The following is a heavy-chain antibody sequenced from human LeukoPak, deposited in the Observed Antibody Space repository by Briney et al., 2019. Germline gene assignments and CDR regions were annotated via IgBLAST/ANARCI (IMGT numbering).Heavy chain of an antibody. J-gene: IGHJ3*02. Sequence: PSETLSLTCTVSGGSISSYYWSWIRQPPGKGLEWIGYIYYSGSTNYNPSLKSRVTISVDTSKNQFSLKLSSVTAADTAVYYCARSSPRVVVVTAIPPFDIWGQGTMVTVSS. CDR1: GGSISSYY. D-gene: IGHD2-21*02. CDR2: IYYSGST. V-gene: IGHV4-59*01. CDR3: ARSSPRVVVVTAIPPFDI.